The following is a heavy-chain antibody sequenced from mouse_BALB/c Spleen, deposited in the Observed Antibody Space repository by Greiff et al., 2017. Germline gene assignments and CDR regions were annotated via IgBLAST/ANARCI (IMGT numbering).Heavy chain of an antibody. V-gene: IGHV14-3*02. J-gene: IGHJ2*01. CDR3: ARRITTHFDY. D-gene: IGHD2-4*01. CDR1: GFNIKDTY. Sequence: VQLQQSGAELVKPGASVKLSCTASGFNIKDTYMHWVKQRPEQGLEWIGRIDPANGNTKYDPKFQGKATITADTSSNTAYLQLCSLTSEDTAVYYCARRITTHFDYWGQGTTLTVSS. CDR2: IDPANGNT.